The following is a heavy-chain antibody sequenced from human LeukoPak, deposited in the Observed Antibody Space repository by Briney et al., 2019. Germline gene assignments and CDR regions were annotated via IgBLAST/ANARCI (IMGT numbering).Heavy chain of an antibody. CDR2: IYYSGST. V-gene: IGHV4-59*08. CDR3: AGQEADYYYYYGMDV. J-gene: IGHJ6*02. CDR1: GGSISSYY. Sequence: SETLSLTCTVSGGSISSYYWSWIRQPPGKGLEWIGYIYYSGSTNYNPSLKSRVTISVDTSKNQFSLKQSSVTAADTAVYYCAGQEADYYYYYGMDVWGQGTPVTVSS.